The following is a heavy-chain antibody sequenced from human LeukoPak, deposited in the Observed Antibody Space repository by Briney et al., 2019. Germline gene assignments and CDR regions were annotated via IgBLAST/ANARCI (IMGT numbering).Heavy chain of an antibody. CDR1: GGSISSSSYY. D-gene: IGHD3-16*01. V-gene: IGHV4-61*05. CDR3: ASGEGGSYVDY. J-gene: IGHJ4*02. Sequence: SETLSLTCTVSGGSISSSSYYWGWIRQPPGKGLEWIGYIYNSGSTNYSPSLRSRVTISVDTSKNQFSLKLSSVTAADTAVYYCASGEGGSYVDYWGQGTLVTVSS. CDR2: IYNSGST.